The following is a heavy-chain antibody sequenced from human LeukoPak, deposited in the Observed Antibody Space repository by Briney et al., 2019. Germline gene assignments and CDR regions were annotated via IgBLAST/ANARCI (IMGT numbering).Heavy chain of an antibody. CDR2: LSYDGSIN. D-gene: IGHD3-3*01. Sequence: AGGSLRLSCAPSGFTFSSYAMHWVRQAPGKGLEGVAFLSYDGSINNYADSVKGRFTISRDNSKNTLYLQMNSLRAEDTAVYYCARAKILPHNPFGVVINDYYYYMDVWGKGTTVTVSS. J-gene: IGHJ6*03. CDR1: GFTFSSYA. CDR3: ARAKILPHNPFGVVINDYYYYMDV. V-gene: IGHV3-30-3*01.